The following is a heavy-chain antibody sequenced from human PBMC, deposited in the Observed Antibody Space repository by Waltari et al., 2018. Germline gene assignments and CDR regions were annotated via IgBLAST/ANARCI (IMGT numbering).Heavy chain of an antibody. CDR2: ISYDGSNK. CDR1: GFTFSSYA. D-gene: IGHD3-22*01. Sequence: QVQLVESGGGVVQPGRSLRLSCAASGFTFSSYAMHWVRQAPGKGLEWVAVISYDGSNKYYADSVKGRFTISRDNSKNTLYLQMNSLRAEDTAVYYCASFSGPITYYYDSSGNGDGLDYWGQGTLVTVSS. J-gene: IGHJ4*02. V-gene: IGHV3-30-3*01. CDR3: ASFSGPITYYYDSSGNGDGLDY.